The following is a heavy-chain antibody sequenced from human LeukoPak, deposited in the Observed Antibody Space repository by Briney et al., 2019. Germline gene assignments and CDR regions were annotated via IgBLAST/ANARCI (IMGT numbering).Heavy chain of an antibody. V-gene: IGHV1-18*01. CDR2: ISAYNGNT. CDR3: ARDQSIVGASSFDY. J-gene: IGHJ4*02. CDR1: GYTFTSYG. D-gene: IGHD1-26*01. Sequence: ASVKVSCKASGYTFTSYGISWVRQAPGQGLEWMGWISAYNGNTNYAQNLQGRVTMTTDTSTSTAYMELRSLRSDDTAMYYCARDQSIVGASSFDYWGQGTLVTVSS.